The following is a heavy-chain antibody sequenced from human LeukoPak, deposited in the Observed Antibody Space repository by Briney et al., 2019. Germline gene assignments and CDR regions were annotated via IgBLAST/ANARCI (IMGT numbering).Heavy chain of an antibody. CDR1: GYSISSGYY. Sequence: SETLSLTCTVSGYSISSGYYWGWIRQPPGKGLEWIGSIYHSGSTYYNPSLKSRVTVSVDTSKNQFSLKLSSVTAADTAVYYCARVCSSTSCYFYWGQGTLVTVSS. D-gene: IGHD2-2*01. CDR3: ARVCSSTSCYFY. CDR2: IYHSGST. J-gene: IGHJ4*02. V-gene: IGHV4-38-2*02.